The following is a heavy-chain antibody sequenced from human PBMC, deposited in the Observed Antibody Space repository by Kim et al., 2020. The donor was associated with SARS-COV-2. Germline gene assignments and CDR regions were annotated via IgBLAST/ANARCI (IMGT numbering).Heavy chain of an antibody. Sequence: GGSLRLSCTASGFTFITYWMTWVRQAPGKGLEWVANIKQEGSDKYYVDSVKGRFTISRDNAKNSLYLQMNSLRAEDTAVYYCARDQSYGDFVGAFDIWGQGTMVTVSS. V-gene: IGHV3-7*01. J-gene: IGHJ3*02. CDR3: ARDQSYGDFVGAFDI. D-gene: IGHD4-17*01. CDR2: IKQEGSDK. CDR1: GFTFITYW.